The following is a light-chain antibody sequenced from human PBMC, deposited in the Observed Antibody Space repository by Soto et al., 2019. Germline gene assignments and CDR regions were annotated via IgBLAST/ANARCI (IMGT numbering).Light chain of an antibody. CDR3: QQPNSFPRELT. Sequence: DIQMTQSPSSVSASVGDRVTITCRASQGISKWLAWYQQQPGKAPKLLIHTTSSLQSGVPSRFRGSGSGSDFTLTITNLRPEDSATSYCQQPNSFPRELTFGGGTKVEIK. V-gene: IGKV1-12*01. J-gene: IGKJ4*01. CDR1: QGISKW. CDR2: TTS.